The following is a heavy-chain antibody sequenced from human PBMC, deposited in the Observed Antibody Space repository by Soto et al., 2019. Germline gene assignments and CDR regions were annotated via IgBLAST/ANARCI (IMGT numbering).Heavy chain of an antibody. V-gene: IGHV4-34*01. J-gene: IGHJ4*02. CDR1: GGSFSGYY. D-gene: IGHD3-10*01. CDR3: ARRQGGYYYGSGSYYHNGLDY. CDR2: INHSGST. Sequence: SETLSLTCAVYGGSFSGYYWSWIRQPPGKGLEWIGEINHSGSTNYNPSLKSRVTISVDTSKNQFSLKLSSVTAADTAVYYCARRQGGYYYGSGSYYHNGLDYWGQGTLVTVSS.